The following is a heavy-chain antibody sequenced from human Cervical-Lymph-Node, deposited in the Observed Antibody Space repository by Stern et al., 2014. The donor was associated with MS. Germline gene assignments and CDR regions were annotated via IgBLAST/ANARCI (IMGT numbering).Heavy chain of an antibody. CDR1: GYTFTGYY. D-gene: IGHD3/OR15-3a*01. CDR2: INPNSGAT. CDR3: ARVPFWTGYGYYYGMDV. V-gene: IGHV1-2*02. J-gene: IGHJ6*02. Sequence: QVQLVESGAEVKKPGASGKVSCKASGYTFTGYYMHWVRQAPGQGLEWMGWINPNSGATNYAQKFQGRVTMTGDTSISTAYMELSRLRSDDTAVYYCARVPFWTGYGYYYGMDVWGQGTTVTVSS.